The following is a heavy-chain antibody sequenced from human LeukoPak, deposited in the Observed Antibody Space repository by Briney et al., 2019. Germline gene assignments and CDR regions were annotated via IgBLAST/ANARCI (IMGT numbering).Heavy chain of an antibody. CDR3: ARDHRYYYDSSGYYDYNWFDP. Sequence: SVKVSCKASGGTFSSYAISLVRQAPGQGLEWMGRIIPIFGTANYAQKFQGRVTITTDESTSTAYMELSSLRSEDTAVYYCARDHRYYYDSSGYYDYNWFDPWGQGTLVTVSS. CDR1: GGTFSSYA. V-gene: IGHV1-69*05. J-gene: IGHJ5*02. D-gene: IGHD3-22*01. CDR2: IIPIFGTA.